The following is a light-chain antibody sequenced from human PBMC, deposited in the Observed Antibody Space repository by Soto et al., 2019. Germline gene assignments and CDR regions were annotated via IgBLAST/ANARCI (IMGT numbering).Light chain of an antibody. Sequence: DIQMTQSPSTLSGSVGDRFTITCRASQTISSWLAWYQQKPGKAPKLLIYKASTLKSGVPSRFSGSGSGTEFTLTISSLQPDDFATYYCQHYNSYSEAFGQGTMVDIK. CDR3: QHYNSYSEA. CDR2: KAS. CDR1: QTISSW. J-gene: IGKJ1*01. V-gene: IGKV1-5*03.